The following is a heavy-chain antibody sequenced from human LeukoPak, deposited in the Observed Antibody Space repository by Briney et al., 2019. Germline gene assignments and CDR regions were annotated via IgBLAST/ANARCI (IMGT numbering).Heavy chain of an antibody. CDR3: ARGTWFGVSESYTHYMDV. CDR1: GLTVSSHY. D-gene: IGHD3-10*01. Sequence: GGSLRLSCAASGLTVSSHYMSWVRQAPGEGLKWVSGIYAGGDTYYAASVKGRFTISRDNSENTVYLQMNSLRTEDAAVYYCARGTWFGVSESYTHYMDVWGKGTTVTVSS. V-gene: IGHV3-66*02. J-gene: IGHJ6*03. CDR2: IYAGGDT.